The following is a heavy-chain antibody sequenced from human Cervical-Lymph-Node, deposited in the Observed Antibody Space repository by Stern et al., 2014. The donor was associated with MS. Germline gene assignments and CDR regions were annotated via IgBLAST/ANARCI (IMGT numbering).Heavy chain of an antibody. CDR3: ARDEDY. CDR1: GYTFTSYA. Sequence: QVQLMQSGADVKKPGASVRVSCKASGYTFTSYAIHWVRQAPGQRLEWMGWINAGNGNTKYSQKFQDRVTITRDTSASTAYMELSSLRSEDTAVYYCARDEDYWGQGTLVTVSS. CDR2: INAGNGNT. J-gene: IGHJ4*02. V-gene: IGHV1-3*01.